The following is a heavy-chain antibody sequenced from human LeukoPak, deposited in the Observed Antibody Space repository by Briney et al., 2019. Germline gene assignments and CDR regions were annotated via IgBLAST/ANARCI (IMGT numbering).Heavy chain of an antibody. CDR3: ARHTGSSGWHEDY. V-gene: IGHV4-59*08. CDR1: GGSVNIYY. Sequence: SETLSLTCTVSGGSVNIYYWNWIRQPPGKGLEWIGYIYYSGSTNYNPSLKSRVTISVDASKNQFSLKLSSVTAADTAVYYCARHTGSSGWHEDYWGQGTLVTVSS. D-gene: IGHD6-19*01. CDR2: IYYSGST. J-gene: IGHJ4*02.